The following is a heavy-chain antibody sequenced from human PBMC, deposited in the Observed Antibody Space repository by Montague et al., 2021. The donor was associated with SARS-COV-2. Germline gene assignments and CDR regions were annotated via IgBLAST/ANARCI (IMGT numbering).Heavy chain of an antibody. CDR3: ARDFDY. CDR1: GGSISSYY. J-gene: IGHJ4*02. CDR2: MYYSGST. V-gene: IGHV4-59*13. Sequence: SEILSLTCTVSGGSISSYYWSWIRQPPGKGLEWIGYMYYSGSTNYNPSLKSRVTLSVDTSKNRFSLKLSSVTAADTAVYYCARDFDYWGQGTLVTVSS.